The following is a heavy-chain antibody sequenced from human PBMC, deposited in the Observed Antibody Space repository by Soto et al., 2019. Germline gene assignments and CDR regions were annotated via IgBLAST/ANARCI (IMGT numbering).Heavy chain of an antibody. V-gene: IGHV3-23*01. D-gene: IGHD2-15*01. CDR3: AKVGGYCRCGSCLLEAFDI. CDR1: GFTFSSSA. Sequence: GGSLRLSCAASGFTFSSSAMGWVRQAPGKGLKWVSGISGSGGSTYYADSVKGRFTICRDNSKNTLYMQMNSLRADDSAVYYCAKVGGYCRCGSCLLEAFDIWGQGTMVTVSS. CDR2: ISGSGGST. J-gene: IGHJ3*02.